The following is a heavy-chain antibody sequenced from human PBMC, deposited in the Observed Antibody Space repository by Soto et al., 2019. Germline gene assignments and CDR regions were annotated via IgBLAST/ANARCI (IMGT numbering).Heavy chain of an antibody. J-gene: IGHJ4*02. CDR3: ARGGYNGYGTFDH. D-gene: IGHD5-12*01. V-gene: IGHV4-39*01. CDR1: GGSISNNHYY. Sequence: SETLSLTCTVSGGSISNNHYYWGWVRQPPGKGLEWIASISYSGTTYYNPSLKSRVTKSVDTSRNQFSLRLTSVTAADTAVYYCARGGYNGYGTFDHWGQGTLVTVSS. CDR2: ISYSGTT.